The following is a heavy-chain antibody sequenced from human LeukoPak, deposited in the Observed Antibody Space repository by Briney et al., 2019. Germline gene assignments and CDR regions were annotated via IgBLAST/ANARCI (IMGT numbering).Heavy chain of an antibody. CDR2: INWNGGST. Sequence: RPGGSLRLSCAASGFTFDDYGMSWVRQAPGKGLEWVSGINWNGGSTGYADSVKGRFTISRDNANNSLYLQMNSLRAEDTALYYRARVTSSGWSSYFDYWGQGTLVTVSS. CDR3: ARVTSSGWSSYFDY. D-gene: IGHD6-19*01. J-gene: IGHJ4*02. V-gene: IGHV3-20*04. CDR1: GFTFDDYG.